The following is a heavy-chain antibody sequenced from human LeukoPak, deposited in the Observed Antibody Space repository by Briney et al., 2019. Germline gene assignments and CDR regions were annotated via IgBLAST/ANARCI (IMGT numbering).Heavy chain of an antibody. V-gene: IGHV4-30-2*01. Sequence: TPSETLSLTCAVYGGSFSGYYWSWIRQPPGKGLEWIGYIYHSVSTYYNPSLKSRVTISVDRSKNQFSLKLSSVTAADTAVYYCARESIYYGMDVWGQGTTVTVSS. J-gene: IGHJ6*02. CDR1: GGSFSGYY. CDR2: IYHSVST. CDR3: ARESIYYGMDV.